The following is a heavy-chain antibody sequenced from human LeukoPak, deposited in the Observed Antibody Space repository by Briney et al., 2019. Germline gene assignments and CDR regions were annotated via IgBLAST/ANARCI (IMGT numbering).Heavy chain of an antibody. Sequence: GGSLRLSCAASGFTFSSHAMSWVRQTPGKGLEWVSAISGGGDITYYADSVTGRFTISRDNSKDTLYLQMNSLRDEDTAVYYCATSGNYYLKYWGQGTLVTVSS. J-gene: IGHJ4*02. V-gene: IGHV3-23*01. D-gene: IGHD1-26*01. CDR1: GFTFSSHA. CDR3: ATSGNYYLKY. CDR2: ISGGGDIT.